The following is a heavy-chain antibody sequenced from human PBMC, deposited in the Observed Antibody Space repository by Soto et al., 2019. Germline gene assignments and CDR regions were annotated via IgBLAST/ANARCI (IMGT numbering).Heavy chain of an antibody. CDR1: GYTFTSYG. CDR2: ISAYNGNT. V-gene: IGHV1-18*01. D-gene: IGHD3-10*01. J-gene: IGHJ5*02. Sequence: SVKGSCKAPGYTFTSYGISWGRQAPVQGLEWMGWISAYNGNTNYSQKLQGRVTMTTDTSTSTAYMELRSLRSDDTAVYYCARGPYGSGSPSPYNWFDPWGQGTLVTVSS. CDR3: ARGPYGSGSPSPYNWFDP.